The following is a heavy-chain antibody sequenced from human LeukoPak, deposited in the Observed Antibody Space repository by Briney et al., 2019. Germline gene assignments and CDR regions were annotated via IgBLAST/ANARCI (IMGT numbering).Heavy chain of an antibody. CDR2: INSDGSST. J-gene: IGHJ3*02. Sequence: QSGGSLRLSCAASGFTFSSYWMHWVRQAPGKGLVWVSRINSDGSSTSYADSVKGRFTISRDNAKNTLYLQMNSLRAEDTAVYYCAREIYDFAGDDAFDIWGQGTMATVSS. V-gene: IGHV3-74*01. CDR1: GFTFSSYW. D-gene: IGHD3-3*01. CDR3: AREIYDFAGDDAFDI.